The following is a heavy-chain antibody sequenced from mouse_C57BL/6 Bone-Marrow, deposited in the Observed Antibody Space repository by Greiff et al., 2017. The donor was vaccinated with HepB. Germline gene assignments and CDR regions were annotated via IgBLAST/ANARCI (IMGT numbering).Heavy chain of an antibody. J-gene: IGHJ2*01. CDR1: GYTFTSYW. D-gene: IGHD1-1*01. CDR3: ARRSGIYYYGSSPYFDY. Sequence: QVQLQQPGAELVKPGASVKLSCKASGYTFTSYWMHWVKQRPGQGLEWIGMIHPNSGSTNYNEKFKSKATLTVDKYSSTAYMQLSSLTSEDSAVYYCARRSGIYYYGSSPYFDYWGQGTTLTVSS. CDR2: IHPNSGST. V-gene: IGHV1-64*01.